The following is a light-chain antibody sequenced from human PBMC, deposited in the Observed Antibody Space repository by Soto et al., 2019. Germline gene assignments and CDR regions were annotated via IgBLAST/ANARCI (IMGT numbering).Light chain of an antibody. CDR1: QRLSSSY. V-gene: IGKV3-20*01. CDR3: QQYGSSPRT. J-gene: IGKJ1*01. Sequence: DIALTQSPGTLSLSPGERATLSCRASQRLSSSYLAWYQQNPDQAPRLLIYGASNRATGVPDRFSGSGSGTEFTLTISRLEPEDFAVYYCQQYGSSPRTFGQGTKVEIK. CDR2: GAS.